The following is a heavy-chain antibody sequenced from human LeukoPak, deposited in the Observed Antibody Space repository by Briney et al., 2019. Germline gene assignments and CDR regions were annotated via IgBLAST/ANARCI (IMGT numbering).Heavy chain of an antibody. CDR1: GFTFDDYA. Sequence: GGSLRLSCAASGFTFDDYAMHWVRQAPGKGLEWVSPISWDGGSTYYADSVKGRFTISRDNSKNSLYLQMNSLRAEGTALYYCAKDGSSSSSYYYYYYYMDVWGKGTTVTVSS. CDR3: AKDGSSSSSYYYYYYYMDV. J-gene: IGHJ6*03. D-gene: IGHD6-6*01. V-gene: IGHV3-43D*03. CDR2: ISWDGGST.